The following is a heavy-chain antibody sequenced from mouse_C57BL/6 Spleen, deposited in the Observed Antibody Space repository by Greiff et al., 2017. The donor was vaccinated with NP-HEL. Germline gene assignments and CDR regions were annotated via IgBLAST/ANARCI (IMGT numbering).Heavy chain of an antibody. D-gene: IGHD2-4*01. Sequence: DVQLVESGGGLVKPGGSLKLSCAASGFTFSDYGMHWVRQAPEKGLEWVAYISSGSSTIYYADTVKGRFTISRDNAKNTLFLQMTSLRSEDTAMYYCARNYDYLYYFDYWGQGTTLTVSS. CDR1: GFTFSDYG. CDR3: ARNYDYLYYFDY. CDR2: ISSGSSTI. V-gene: IGHV5-17*01. J-gene: IGHJ2*01.